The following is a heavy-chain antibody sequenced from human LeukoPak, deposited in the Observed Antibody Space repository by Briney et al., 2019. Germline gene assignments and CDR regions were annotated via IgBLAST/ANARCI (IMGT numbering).Heavy chain of an antibody. J-gene: IGHJ4*02. CDR2: IIPIFGTA. CDR1: GGTFSSYA. D-gene: IGHD2-2*01. V-gene: IGHV1-69*05. CDR3: ASRLYCSNTRCRNFPFAY. Sequence: WASVKVSCKASGGTFSSYAISWVRQAPGQGLEWMGGIIPIFGTANYAQKFQGRVTITTDESTSTAYMELSSLRSEDTAIYYCASRLYCSNTRCRNFPFAYWGQGTLVTVSS.